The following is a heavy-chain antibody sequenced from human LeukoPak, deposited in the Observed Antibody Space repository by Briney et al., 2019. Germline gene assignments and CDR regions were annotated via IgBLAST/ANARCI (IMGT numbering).Heavy chain of an antibody. Sequence: SETLSLTCTMSGGSISSNYWSWIRQPPGKGLEWIGYIYYSGSTNYNPSLKSRVTISVHTSKNQFTLKLSSVTAADSAVYYCARVLSGWPGWYFDYWGQGTLVTVSS. CDR3: ARVLSGWPGWYFDY. D-gene: IGHD6-19*01. CDR1: GGSISSNY. J-gene: IGHJ4*02. V-gene: IGHV4-59*01. CDR2: IYYSGST.